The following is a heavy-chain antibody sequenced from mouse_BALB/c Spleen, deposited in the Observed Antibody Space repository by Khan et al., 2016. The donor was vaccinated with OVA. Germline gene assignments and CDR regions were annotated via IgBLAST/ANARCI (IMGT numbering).Heavy chain of an antibody. CDR1: GYTFTSYW. V-gene: IGHV1S81*02. CDR3: TRVNYPYYEMDH. Sequence: QVQLQQSGAELVKPGASVKLSCKASGYTFTSYWLHWVKLRPGQGFEWIGELNPTNGGNHYNEKFKRKATLNVDQSTSTACIQLSSLTAEDSAVYYCTRVNYPYYEMDHWGQGTSVTVSS. D-gene: IGHD2-1*01. CDR2: LNPTNGGN. J-gene: IGHJ4*01.